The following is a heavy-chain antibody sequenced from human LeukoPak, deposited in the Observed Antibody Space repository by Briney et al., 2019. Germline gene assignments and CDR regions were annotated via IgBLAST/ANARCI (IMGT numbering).Heavy chain of an antibody. Sequence: SETLSLTCTVSGYSISSGYYWGWIRQPPGKGLEWIGSIYHSGSTYYNPSLKSRVTISVDTSKNQFSLKLSSVTAADTAVYYCARPKLHMVRYAFDIWGQGTMVTVSS. CDR3: ARPKLHMVRYAFDI. D-gene: IGHD3-10*01. CDR1: GYSISSGYY. V-gene: IGHV4-38-2*02. CDR2: IYHSGST. J-gene: IGHJ3*02.